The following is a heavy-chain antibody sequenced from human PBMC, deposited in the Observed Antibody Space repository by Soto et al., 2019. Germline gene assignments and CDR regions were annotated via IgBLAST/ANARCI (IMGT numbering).Heavy chain of an antibody. V-gene: IGHV3-30*18. J-gene: IGHJ4*02. Sequence: GGSLRLSCAASGFTFSSYGMHWVRQAPGKGLEWVAVISYDGSNKYYADSVKGRFTISRDNSKNTLYLQMNSLRAEDTAVYYCAKDPSTMIETYFDYWGQGTLVTVSS. CDR3: AKDPSTMIETYFDY. D-gene: IGHD3-22*01. CDR2: ISYDGSNK. CDR1: GFTFSSYG.